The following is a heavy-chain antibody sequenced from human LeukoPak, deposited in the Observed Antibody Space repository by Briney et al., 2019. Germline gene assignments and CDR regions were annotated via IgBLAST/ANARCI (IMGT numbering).Heavy chain of an antibody. Sequence: ASVKVSCKASGYTFTGHYMHWVRQAPGQGLGWMGWIDAKSGGTKYAQRFRGRVTMTRDTSINTGYMELSSLTSDDTAVYYCARWRGYSSGWSGPFDDWGQGTLVTVSS. D-gene: IGHD6-13*01. J-gene: IGHJ4*02. CDR2: IDAKSGGT. CDR1: GYTFTGHY. CDR3: ARWRGYSSGWSGPFDD. V-gene: IGHV1-2*02.